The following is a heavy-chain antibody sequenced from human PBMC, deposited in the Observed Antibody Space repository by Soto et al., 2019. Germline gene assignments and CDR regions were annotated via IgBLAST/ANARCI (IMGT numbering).Heavy chain of an antibody. CDR3: ARGVRLGNYDFWSGANYYYYGMDV. CDR2: IGSSSNAM. J-gene: IGHJ6*02. Sequence: PGGALRLSCAASGFIFNTYDMNWVRQAPGKGLEWVSYIGSSSNAMYYADSVKGRFTIPRDNAKNSLYLQMNSLRDEDTAVYYCARGVRLGNYDFWSGANYYYYGMDVWGQGSTVTVSS. V-gene: IGHV3-48*02. D-gene: IGHD3-3*01. CDR1: GFIFNTYD.